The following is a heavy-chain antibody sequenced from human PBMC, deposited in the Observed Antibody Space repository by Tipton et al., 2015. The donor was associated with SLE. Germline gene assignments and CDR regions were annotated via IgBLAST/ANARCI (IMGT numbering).Heavy chain of an antibody. Sequence: LRLSCAVSGYSISSGYYWGWIRQPPGKGLEWIGSIYHSGNTYYNPSLKSRVNMSIDTSRNEVFLRLSSVTAADTAVYYCARHDYDSNGYYQHYFDYWGQGTLVTVSS. J-gene: IGHJ4*02. CDR1: GYSISSGYY. D-gene: IGHD3-22*01. CDR2: IYHSGNT. V-gene: IGHV4-38-2*01. CDR3: ARHDYDSNGYYQHYFDY.